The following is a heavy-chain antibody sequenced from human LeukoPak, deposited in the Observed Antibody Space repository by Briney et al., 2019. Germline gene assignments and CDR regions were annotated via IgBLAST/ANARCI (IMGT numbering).Heavy chain of an antibody. V-gene: IGHV1-18*01. J-gene: IGHJ6*02. CDR1: GGTFSSYA. CDR2: ISAYNGNT. CDR3: ARGGYYDYYYGMDV. Sequence: ASVKVSCKASGGTFSSYAISWVRQAPGQGLEWMGWISAYNGNTNYAQKLQGRVTMTTDTSTSTAYMELRSLRSDDTAVYYCARGGYYDYYYGMDVWGQGTTVTVSS. D-gene: IGHD3-22*01.